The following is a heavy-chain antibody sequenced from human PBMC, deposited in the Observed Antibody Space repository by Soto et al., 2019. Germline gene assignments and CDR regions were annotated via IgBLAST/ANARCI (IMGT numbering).Heavy chain of an antibody. CDR3: AKDFGYYYDSSGPELDP. V-gene: IGHV3-23*01. Sequence: HPGGSLRLSCAASGFTFSSYAMSWVRQAPGKGLEWVSAICYSGGSKYYADSVKGRFTISGDNSKNTLYLQMNSLRAEDTAVYYCAKDFGYYYDSSGPELDPWGQGTLVTVSS. D-gene: IGHD3-22*01. J-gene: IGHJ5*02. CDR1: GFTFSSYA. CDR2: ICYSGGSK.